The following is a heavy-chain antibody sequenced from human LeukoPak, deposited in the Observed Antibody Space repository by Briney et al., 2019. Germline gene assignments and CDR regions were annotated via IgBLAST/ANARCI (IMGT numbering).Heavy chain of an antibody. V-gene: IGHV1-18*01. CDR1: GGTFSSYA. J-gene: IGHJ4*02. CDR2: ISAYNGNT. Sequence: ASVKVSCKASGGTFSSYAISWVRQAPGQGLEWMGWISAYNGNTNYAQKLQGRVTMTTDTSTSTAYMELSSLRSEDTAVYYCARDGDSSGWYYFDYWGQGTLVTVSS. D-gene: IGHD6-19*01. CDR3: ARDGDSSGWYYFDY.